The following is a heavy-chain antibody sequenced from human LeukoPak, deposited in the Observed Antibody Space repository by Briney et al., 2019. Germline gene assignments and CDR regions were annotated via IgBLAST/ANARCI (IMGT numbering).Heavy chain of an antibody. V-gene: IGHV1-3*01. CDR1: GYTFTSYA. CDR3: ARDVCSGGSCYLDY. Sequence: ASVKVSCKASGYTFTSYAMHWVRQAPGQRLEWMGWINAGNGNTKYSQKFQGRVTITRDTSASTSYMELSSLRSEDTAVYYCARDVCSGGSCYLDYWGQGTLVTVSS. D-gene: IGHD2-15*01. CDR2: INAGNGNT. J-gene: IGHJ4*02.